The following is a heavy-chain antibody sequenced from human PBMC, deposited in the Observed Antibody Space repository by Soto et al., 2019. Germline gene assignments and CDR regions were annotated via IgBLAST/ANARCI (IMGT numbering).Heavy chain of an antibody. CDR1: GGTFSSYA. CDR3: ARSGVVVNGFDI. J-gene: IGHJ3*02. V-gene: IGHV1-69*12. Sequence: QVQLVQSGAEVKKPGSSVKVSCKASGGTFSSYAISWVRQAPGQGLEWMGGIIPISGTANYAQKCQGRVTITAEETTSKAYMEMSRLRAAATAVYYCARSGVVVNGFDIWGQGAMVSVSS. D-gene: IGHD2-15*01. CDR2: IIPISGTA.